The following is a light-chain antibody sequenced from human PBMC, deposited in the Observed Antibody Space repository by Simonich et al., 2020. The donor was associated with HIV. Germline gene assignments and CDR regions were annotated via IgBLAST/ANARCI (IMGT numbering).Light chain of an antibody. CDR3: QQYYSTPYT. V-gene: IGKV4-1*01. Sequence: DIVMTQSPDSLAVSLGERATINCKSSQSVLYSSNNKNYLAWYQQKPGQPPKLLIYGGSTRQFGVPERFSGSGSGTDFTLTISSLQAEDVAVYYCQQYYSTPYTFGQGTKLEIK. CDR1: QSVLYSSNNKNY. CDR2: GGS. J-gene: IGKJ2*01.